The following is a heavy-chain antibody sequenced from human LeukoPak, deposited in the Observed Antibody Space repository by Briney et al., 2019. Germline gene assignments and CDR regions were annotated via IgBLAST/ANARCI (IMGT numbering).Heavy chain of an antibody. CDR2: IRSKANSYAT. J-gene: IGHJ4*02. D-gene: IGHD3-22*01. CDR3: TAPMIVAGYYFDY. V-gene: IGHV3-73*01. CDR1: GFTFSSYS. Sequence: GGSLRLSCAASGFTFSSYSMNWVRQASGKGLEWVGRIRSKANSYATAYAASVKGRFTISRDDSKNTAYLQMNSLKTEDTAVYYCTAPMIVAGYYFDYWGQGTLVTVSS.